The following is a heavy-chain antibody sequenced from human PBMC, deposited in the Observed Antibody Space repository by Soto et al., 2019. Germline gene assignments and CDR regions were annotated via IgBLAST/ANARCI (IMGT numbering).Heavy chain of an antibody. J-gene: IGHJ4*02. D-gene: IGHD3-3*01. CDR1: GFTFSSYS. CDR2: ISSSSSTI. V-gene: IGHV3-48*01. Sequence: HPGGSLRLSCAASGFTFSSYSMNWVRQAPGKGLEWVSYISSSSSTIYYADSVKGRFTISRDNAKNSLYLQMNSLRAEDTAVYYCARAPEGLLYDSNLDYWGQGTLVTVSS. CDR3: ARAPEGLLYDSNLDY.